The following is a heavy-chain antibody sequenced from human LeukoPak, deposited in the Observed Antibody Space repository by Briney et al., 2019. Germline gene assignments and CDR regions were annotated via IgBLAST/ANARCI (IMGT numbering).Heavy chain of an antibody. D-gene: IGHD6-6*01. CDR3: ASSIASSSSFDY. CDR2: IIPIFGTA. Sequence: ASVKVSCKASGGTFSSYAISWVRQAPGQGLEWMGGIIPIFGTANYAQKFQGRVTITTDESTSTAYMELSSLRSEDTAVYYCASSIASSSSFDYWGQGTLVTVSS. J-gene: IGHJ4*02. V-gene: IGHV1-69*05. CDR1: GGTFSSYA.